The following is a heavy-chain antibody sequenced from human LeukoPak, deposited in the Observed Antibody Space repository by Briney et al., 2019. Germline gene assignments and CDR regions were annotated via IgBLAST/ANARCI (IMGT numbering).Heavy chain of an antibody. D-gene: IGHD3-10*01. CDR3: ARDLSYGSGEI. V-gene: IGHV3-30-3*01. CDR2: ISYDGSNK. Sequence: PGGSLRLSCAASGFTFSSYAMHWVRQAPGKGLEWVAVISYDGSNKYYADSVKGRFTISRDNSKNTLYLQMNSLRAEDTAVYYCARDLSYGSGEIWGQGTLVTVSS. J-gene: IGHJ4*02. CDR1: GFTFSSYA.